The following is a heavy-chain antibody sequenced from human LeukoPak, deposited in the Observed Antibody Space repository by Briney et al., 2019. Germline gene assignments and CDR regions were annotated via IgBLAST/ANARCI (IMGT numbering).Heavy chain of an antibody. J-gene: IGHJ4*02. CDR2: IRYDGSNK. V-gene: IGHV3-30*02. D-gene: IGHD3-10*01. Sequence: GGSLRLSCAASGLTLSSYGMHWVRQAPGKGLEWVAFIRYDGSNKYYADSVKGRFTISRDNSKNTLYLQMNSLRAEDAAVYYCAKAMVRGIDYWGQGTLVTVSS. CDR3: AKAMVRGIDY. CDR1: GLTLSSYG.